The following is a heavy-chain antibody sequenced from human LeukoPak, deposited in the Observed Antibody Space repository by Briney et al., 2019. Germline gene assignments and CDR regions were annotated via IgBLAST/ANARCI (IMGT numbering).Heavy chain of an antibody. CDR1: GGSISSSSYY. V-gene: IGHV4-39*07. CDR3: ATTSGDGYRVLNFDY. Sequence: PSETLSLTCTVSGGSISSSSYYWGWIRQPPGKGLEWIGSIYYSGSTYYNPPLKSRVTISVDTSKNQFSLKLSSVTAADTAVYYCATTSGDGYRVLNFDYWGQGTLVTVSS. CDR2: IYYSGST. D-gene: IGHD5-24*01. J-gene: IGHJ4*02.